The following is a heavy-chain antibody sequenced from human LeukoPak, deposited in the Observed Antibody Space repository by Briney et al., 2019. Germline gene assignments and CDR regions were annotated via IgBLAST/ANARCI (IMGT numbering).Heavy chain of an antibody. D-gene: IGHD6-19*01. CDR1: GYTLTELS. J-gene: IGHJ6*02. CDR2: FDPEDGET. Sequence: GASVKVSCKVSGYTLTELSMHWVRQAPGKGLEWMGGFDPEDGETIYAQKFQGRVTMTEGTSTDTAYMELSSLRPEDTAVYYCAKSLAVAGYYYGMDVWGQGTTVTVSS. CDR3: AKSLAVAGYYYGMDV. V-gene: IGHV1-24*01.